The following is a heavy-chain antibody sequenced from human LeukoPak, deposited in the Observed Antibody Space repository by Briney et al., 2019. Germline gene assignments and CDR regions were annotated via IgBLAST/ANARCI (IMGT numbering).Heavy chain of an antibody. J-gene: IGHJ4*02. V-gene: IGHV4-34*01. D-gene: IGHD2-2*01. Sequence: PSETLSLTCAVYGGSFRGYYWSWIRQPPGKGLEWIGEINHSGSTNYNPSLKSRVTISVDTSKNQFSLKLSSVTAADTAVYYCARADIVVVPAAILDSYYFDYWGQGTLVTVS. CDR3: ARADIVVVPAAILDSYYFDY. CDR1: GGSFRGYY. CDR2: INHSGST.